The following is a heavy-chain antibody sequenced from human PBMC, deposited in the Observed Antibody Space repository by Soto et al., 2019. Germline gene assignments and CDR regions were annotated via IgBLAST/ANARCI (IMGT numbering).Heavy chain of an antibody. V-gene: IGHV4-59*01. CDR1: GSSISPFY. D-gene: IGHD4-17*01. CDR3: TRVGGYDGDYQNFAF. J-gene: IGHJ4*02. Sequence: PSETLSLTCTVSGSSISPFYWSWIRQPPGKGLEWIGYIYYTGSTKYNPSLKSRVTLSLGTSRNQLSLKLSSVTAADTAVYYCTRVGGYDGDYQNFAFSGPGTLVPV. CDR2: IYYTGST.